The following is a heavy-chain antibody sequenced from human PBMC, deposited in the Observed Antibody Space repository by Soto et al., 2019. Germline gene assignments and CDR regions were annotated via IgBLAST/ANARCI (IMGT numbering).Heavy chain of an antibody. CDR2: IIPILGIA. CDR3: ARSLYYYYMDV. CDR1: GGSFSNYT. Sequence: GVSVKVSCKASGGSFSNYTISWVRQAPGQGLEWMGRIIPILGIANYAQKFQGRVTITADKSTSTAYMELSSLRSEDTAVYYCARSLYYYYMDVWGKGTTVTVSS. J-gene: IGHJ6*03. V-gene: IGHV1-69*02.